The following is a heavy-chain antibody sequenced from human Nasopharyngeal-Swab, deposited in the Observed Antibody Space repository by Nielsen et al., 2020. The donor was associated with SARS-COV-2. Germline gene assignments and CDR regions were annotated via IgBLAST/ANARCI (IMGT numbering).Heavy chain of an antibody. V-gene: IGHV3-30*03. D-gene: IGHD1-14*01. CDR1: RFTFSRWP. J-gene: IGHJ4*02. CDR3: AREEELGTAYYFDY. CDR2: ISSDGSDK. Sequence: GGSLRLSCVASRFTFSRWPMHWVRQAPGKGLEWVTVISSDGSDKQYVDSVKGRFTISRDNSKNTLYLQVKSLRADDTGVYYCAREEELGTAYYFDYWGQGTLVTVSS.